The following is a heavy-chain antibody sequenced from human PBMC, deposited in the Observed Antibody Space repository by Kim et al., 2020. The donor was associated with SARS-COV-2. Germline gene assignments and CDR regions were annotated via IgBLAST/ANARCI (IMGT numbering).Heavy chain of an antibody. V-gene: IGHV3-7*01. CDR3: ARFVYGDYVTHNALDY. D-gene: IGHD4-17*01. CDR1: GFTFSSYW. J-gene: IGHJ4*02. CDR2: IKQDGSEK. Sequence: GGSLRLSCAASGFTFSSYWMSWVRQAPGKGLEWVANIKQDGSEKYYVDSVKGRFTISRDNAKNSLYLQMNSLRAEDTAVYYCARFVYGDYVTHNALDYWGQGTLVTVSS.